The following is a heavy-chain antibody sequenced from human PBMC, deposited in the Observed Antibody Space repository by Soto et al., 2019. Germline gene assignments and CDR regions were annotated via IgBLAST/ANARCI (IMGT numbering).Heavy chain of an antibody. CDR1: GYNFNNYA. CDR2: INAGNGNT. Sequence: QVQLVQSGAEVEKPGASVQVSCTASGYNFNNYAVHWVRLAPGQGLEWIGWINAGNGNTKYSPNFQGRVAITRDTGARPVYMQLSGLRSEDTSIYSCARGHLAVVPVASWHQYMDVWGKGTTVTVS. CDR3: ARGHLAVVPVASWHQYMDV. D-gene: IGHD2-21*01. V-gene: IGHV1-3*01. J-gene: IGHJ6*03.